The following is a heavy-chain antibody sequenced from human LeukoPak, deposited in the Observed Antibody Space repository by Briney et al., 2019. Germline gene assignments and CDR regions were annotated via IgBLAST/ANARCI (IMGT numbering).Heavy chain of an antibody. V-gene: IGHV3-9*01. CDR1: GFTFDDYA. CDR3: AKDIDTGLASGMDV. CDR2: ISWDSSNR. J-gene: IGHJ6*02. D-gene: IGHD5-18*01. Sequence: GRSLRLSCAASGFTFDDYAMHWVRQAPGKGLEWVSGISWDSSNRGHADSVKGRFTISRDNAKNSLYMQMNSLRAGDTALYHCAKDIDTGLASGMDVWGQGTTVTVSS.